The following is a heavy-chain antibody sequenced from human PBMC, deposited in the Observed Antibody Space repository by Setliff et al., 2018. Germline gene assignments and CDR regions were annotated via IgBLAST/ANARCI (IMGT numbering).Heavy chain of an antibody. CDR1: GYSFTSND. Sequence: EASVKVSCKASGYSFTSNDINWVRQATGQGPEWMGWLNPSSGNTGYAPKFKGRVTITWSTSLSTAYMELSSLRSEDTAIYYCARAHSGSDFHDPFDIWGQGTMVTVSS. V-gene: IGHV1-8*03. D-gene: IGHD1-26*01. CDR2: LNPSSGNT. CDR3: ARAHSGSDFHDPFDI. J-gene: IGHJ3*02.